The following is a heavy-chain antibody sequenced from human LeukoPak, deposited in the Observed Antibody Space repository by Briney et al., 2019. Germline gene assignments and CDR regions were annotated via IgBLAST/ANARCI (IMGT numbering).Heavy chain of an antibody. Sequence: RASVKVSCKASGYTFTSYYMHWVRQAPGQGLEWMGIINPSGGSTSYAQKFQGRVTMTRDTSTSTVYMELSSLRSDDTAVYYCARERYVFGFGSYPIDYWGQGTLVTVSS. CDR1: GYTFTSYY. CDR3: ARERYVFGFGSYPIDY. V-gene: IGHV1-46*01. CDR2: INPSGGST. J-gene: IGHJ4*02. D-gene: IGHD1-26*01.